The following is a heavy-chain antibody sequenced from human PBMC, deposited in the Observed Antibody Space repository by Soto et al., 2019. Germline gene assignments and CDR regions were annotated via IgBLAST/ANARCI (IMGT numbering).Heavy chain of an antibody. V-gene: IGHV4-4*02. Sequence: LPRPWSLTCAVSGGFISSSYWWSWVRPPPGKGLGWIGEIYHSGSTNYNPSLKSRVTISVDKSKNQFCLKINPMTAAGTAFHGRARGGLAAPKGRWFDPWGQGTLVTVCS. CDR2: IYHSGST. J-gene: IGHJ5*02. CDR3: ARGGLAAPKGRWFDP. CDR1: GGFISSSYW. D-gene: IGHD6-13*01.